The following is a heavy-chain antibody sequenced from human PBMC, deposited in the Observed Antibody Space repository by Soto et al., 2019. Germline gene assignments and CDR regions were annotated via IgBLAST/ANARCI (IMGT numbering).Heavy chain of an antibody. CDR1: ESTLRNYA. J-gene: IGHJ4*02. CDR2: ISANDVGT. D-gene: IGHD1-20*01. CDR3: AIAKNEYNCDNRPPFDY. Sequence: GGSLRPSCEALESTLRNYAMTWVRQAPGKGLEWVSLISANDVGTYYAESVKTRFTISTDQSRNTVYLQMNSLRADDTAIYYCAIAKNEYNCDNRPPFDYWGQGTLVTVSS. V-gene: IGHV3-23*01.